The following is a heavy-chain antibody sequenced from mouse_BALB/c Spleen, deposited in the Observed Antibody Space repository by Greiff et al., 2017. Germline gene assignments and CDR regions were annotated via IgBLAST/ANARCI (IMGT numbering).Heavy chain of an antibody. Sequence: VQLKESGPELEKPGASVKISCKASGYSFTGYNMNWVKQSNGKSLEWIGNIDPYYGGTSYNQKFKGKATLTVDKSSSTAYMQLKSLTSEDSAVYFCARDYGSSSYYAMDYWGQGTSVTVSS. J-gene: IGHJ4*01. D-gene: IGHD1-1*01. CDR2: IDPYYGGT. CDR1: GYSFTGYN. V-gene: IGHV1-39*01. CDR3: ARDYGSSSYYAMDY.